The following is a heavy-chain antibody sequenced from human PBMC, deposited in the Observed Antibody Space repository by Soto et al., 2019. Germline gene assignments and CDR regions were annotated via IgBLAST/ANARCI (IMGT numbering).Heavy chain of an antibody. CDR3: AKDQHVVVVGATLFDY. J-gene: IGHJ4*02. CDR1: GFTFSSYG. CDR2: ISYDGSNK. D-gene: IGHD2-15*01. Sequence: QVQLVESGGGVVQPGRSLRLSCAASGFTFSSYGMHWVRQAPGKGLEWVALISYDGSNKYYPDSVKGRFTISRDNSKNTLYLQMNSLGAEDTAVYYCAKDQHVVVVGATLFDYWGQGTLVTVSS. V-gene: IGHV3-30*18.